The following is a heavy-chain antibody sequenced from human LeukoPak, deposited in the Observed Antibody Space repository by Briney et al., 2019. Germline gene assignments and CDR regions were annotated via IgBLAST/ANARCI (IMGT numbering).Heavy chain of an antibody. V-gene: IGHV5-51*01. CDR2: IYPADSDT. CDR3: ARLTIAAAGNFDY. D-gene: IGHD6-13*01. J-gene: IGHJ4*02. CDR1: GYSFTNYW. Sequence: GESLKISRKASGYSFTNYWIAWVRQTPGKGLEWMGIIYPADSDTKYSPSFQGQVTFSADKSISTAYLQWSSLKASDTAIYYCARLTIAAAGNFDYWGQGTLVTVSS.